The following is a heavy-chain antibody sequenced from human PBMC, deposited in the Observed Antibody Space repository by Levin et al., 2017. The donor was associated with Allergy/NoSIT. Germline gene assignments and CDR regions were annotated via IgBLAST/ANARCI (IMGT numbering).Heavy chain of an antibody. V-gene: IGHV3-23*01. CDR2: ISGSGGST. CDR3: AKTYGSGSFTPDLFDY. D-gene: IGHD3-10*01. CDR1: GFTFSSYA. J-gene: IGHJ4*02. Sequence: LSLTCAASGFTFSSYAMSWVRQAPGKGLEWVSAISGSGGSTYYADSVKGRFTISRDNSKNTLYLQMNSLRAEDTAVYYCAKTYGSGSFTPDLFDYLGQGTLVTVSS.